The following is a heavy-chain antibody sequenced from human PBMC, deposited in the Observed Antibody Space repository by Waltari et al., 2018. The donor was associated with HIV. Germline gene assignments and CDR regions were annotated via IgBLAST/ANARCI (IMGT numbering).Heavy chain of an antibody. D-gene: IGHD1-26*01. CDR3: TRRTPSGTYGMDV. J-gene: IGHJ6*02. Sequence: EVQLVESGGGLVKPGGSLRLSCAASGFTFSDSSMNWVRQAPGKGLGWVSSISKNSDYIYYAASVKGRFTISRDNAKKSVYLQMNSLRVEDTAVFYCTRRTPSGTYGMDVWGQGTTVTVSS. V-gene: IGHV3-21*01. CDR2: ISKNSDYI. CDR1: GFTFSDSS.